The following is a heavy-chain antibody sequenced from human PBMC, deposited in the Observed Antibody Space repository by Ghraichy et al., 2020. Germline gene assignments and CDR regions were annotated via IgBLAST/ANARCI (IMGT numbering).Heavy chain of an antibody. CDR3: ARMVIVVVPAVFDP. V-gene: IGHV4-61*02. CDR2: IYTSGST. Sequence: TLSLTCTVSGGSISSGSYYWSWIRQPAGKGLEWIGRIYTSGSTNYNPSLKSRVTISVDTSKNQFSLKLSPVTAADTAVYYCARMVIVVVPAVFDPWGQGTLVTVSS. D-gene: IGHD2-2*03. J-gene: IGHJ5*02. CDR1: GGSISSGSYY.